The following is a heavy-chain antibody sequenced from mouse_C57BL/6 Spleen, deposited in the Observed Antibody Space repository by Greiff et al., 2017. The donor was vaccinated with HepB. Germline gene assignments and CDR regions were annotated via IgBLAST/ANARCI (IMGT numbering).Heavy chain of an antibody. CDR1: GYSITSGYY. J-gene: IGHJ1*03. CDR3: ARDNFDV. Sequence: VQLQQSGPGLVKPSQSLSLTCSVTGYSITSGYYWNWIRQFPGNKLEWMGYISYDGSNNYNPSLKNRISITRDTSKNQFFLKLNSVTTEDTATYYCARDNFDVWGTGTTVTVSS. CDR2: ISYDGSN. V-gene: IGHV3-6*01.